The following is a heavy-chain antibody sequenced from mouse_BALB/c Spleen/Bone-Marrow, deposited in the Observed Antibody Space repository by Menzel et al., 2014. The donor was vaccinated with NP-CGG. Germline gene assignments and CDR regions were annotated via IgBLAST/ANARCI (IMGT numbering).Heavy chain of an antibody. CDR3: ARGGISIDY. V-gene: IGHV1-80*01. J-gene: IGHJ2*01. CDR2: IYPGDDDT. Sequence: QVQLQQSGADLVRPGASVKLSCKASGYTFTSYWINWVKQRPGQGLEWIGQIYPGDDDTDYNGKFKGKATLTADRSSSTAYMQLNSLTSEDSAVYFCARGGISIDYWGQGTTLTVSS. CDR1: GYTFTSYW.